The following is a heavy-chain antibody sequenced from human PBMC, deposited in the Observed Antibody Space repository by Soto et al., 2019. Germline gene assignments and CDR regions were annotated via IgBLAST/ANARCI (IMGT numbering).Heavy chain of an antibody. J-gene: IGHJ3*02. CDR2: ISAYNGDT. CDR1: GYTFTSYG. Sequence: QVQLVQSGAEVKKPGASVKVSCTASGYTFTSYGISWVRQAPGQGVEWMGWISAYNGDTNYAQKHQGRVTMTTDTSTSTAYMELRSLRSDDPAVYYCARDRGGTVTNDALDIWGKGTMVTVSS. CDR3: ARDRGGTVTNDALDI. V-gene: IGHV1-18*01. D-gene: IGHD4-4*01.